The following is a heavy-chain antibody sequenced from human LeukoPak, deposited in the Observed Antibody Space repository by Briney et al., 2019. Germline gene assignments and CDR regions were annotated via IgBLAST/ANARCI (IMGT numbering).Heavy chain of an antibody. CDR2: IYTSGST. CDR1: GGSISSYY. J-gene: IGHJ6*03. D-gene: IGHD3-22*01. V-gene: IGHV4-4*07. Sequence: PSKTLSLTCTVSGGSISSYYWSWIRQPAGKGLEWIGRIYTSGSTNYNPSLKSRVTMSVDTSKNQFSLKLSSVTAADTAVYYCARDYYDSSGYTYYYYYYMDVWGKGTTVTVSS. CDR3: ARDYYDSSGYTYYYYYYMDV.